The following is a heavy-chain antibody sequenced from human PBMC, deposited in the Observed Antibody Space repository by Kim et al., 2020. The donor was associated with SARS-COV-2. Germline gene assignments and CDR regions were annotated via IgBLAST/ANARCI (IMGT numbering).Heavy chain of an antibody. D-gene: IGHD3-3*01. Sequence: ASVKVSCKASGYTFTGYYMHWVRQAPGQGLEWMGWINPNSGGTNYAQKFQGRVTMTRDTSISTAYMELSRLRSDDTAVYYCARDGDDFWSGYYTGAGHHWFDPWGQGTLVTVSS. CDR1: GYTFTGYY. J-gene: IGHJ5*02. V-gene: IGHV1-2*02. CDR3: ARDGDDFWSGYYTGAGHHWFDP. CDR2: INPNSGGT.